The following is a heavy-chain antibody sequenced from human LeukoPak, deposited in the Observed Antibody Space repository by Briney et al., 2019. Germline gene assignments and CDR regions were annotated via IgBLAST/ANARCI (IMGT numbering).Heavy chain of an antibody. Sequence: GGSLRLSCAASGFTFSSYAMSWVRQAPGKGLEWVSTISGSGSSTYYADSVKGRFTISRDNSKNTLYPQMNSLRAEDTAVYYCAKGMDRGYDLVPFDYWGQGALVTVSS. CDR2: ISGSGSST. CDR1: GFTFSSYA. D-gene: IGHD5-12*01. J-gene: IGHJ4*02. V-gene: IGHV3-23*01. CDR3: AKGMDRGYDLVPFDY.